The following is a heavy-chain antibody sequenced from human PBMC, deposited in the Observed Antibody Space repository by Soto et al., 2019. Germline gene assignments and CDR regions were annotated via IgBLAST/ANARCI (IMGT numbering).Heavy chain of an antibody. CDR2: ISDTGGST. J-gene: IGHJ4*02. V-gene: IGHV3-23*01. Sequence: EVHLLESGGGLVQPGGSLRLSCAASGFTFSRCAMSWVRQAPGKGLEWVSAISDTGGSTYYADNVKGRFTISRDNSKNTLYLQMSSLRAEDTAVYYCEKEGNLVRQFDYWGQGTLVTVSS. CDR1: GFTFSRCA. D-gene: IGHD3-10*01. CDR3: EKEGNLVRQFDY.